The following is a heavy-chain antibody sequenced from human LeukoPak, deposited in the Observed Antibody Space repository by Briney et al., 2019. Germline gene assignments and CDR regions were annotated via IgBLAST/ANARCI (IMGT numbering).Heavy chain of an antibody. Sequence: QSGGSLRLSCVGSGFMFSRYSMGWVRQAPGKGLEFVAHLKESGIEKEYVDSVKGRFTISRDNAENLLYLQMNSLSAEDTALYFCARWRGAQSEFDYWGQGTQVTVSS. CDR1: GFMFSRYS. V-gene: IGHV3-7*01. J-gene: IGHJ4*02. CDR3: ARWRGAQSEFDY. CDR2: LKESGIEK. D-gene: IGHD3-3*01.